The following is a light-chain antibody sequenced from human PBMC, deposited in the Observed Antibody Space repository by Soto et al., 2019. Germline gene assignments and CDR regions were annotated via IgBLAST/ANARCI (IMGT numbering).Light chain of an antibody. J-gene: IGKJ2*01. CDR3: QRRSDWPRT. Sequence: EIVLTQSPATLSLSPGERATLSCRASQSISSYLAWYQQKPGQAPRLLFYDASIRAAGIPARFSGSGSGTDFTLTICSLALEDLAVDYCQRRSDWPRTLGQGTKLEIK. CDR1: QSISSY. CDR2: DAS. V-gene: IGKV3-11*01.